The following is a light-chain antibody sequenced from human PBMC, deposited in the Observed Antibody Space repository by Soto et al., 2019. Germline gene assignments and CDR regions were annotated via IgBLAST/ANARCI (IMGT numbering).Light chain of an antibody. CDR3: QQYNSYWT. V-gene: IGKV1-5*01. CDR1: QSISSR. J-gene: IGKJ1*01. CDR2: DAS. Sequence: DIQMTQSPSTLSASVGDRVTITCRASQSISSRLAWYQQKPGKAPKLLXYDASSLESGVPSRFSGSGSGTEFTLTISSLQPDDFATYYCQQYNSYWTFGQGTKVDIK.